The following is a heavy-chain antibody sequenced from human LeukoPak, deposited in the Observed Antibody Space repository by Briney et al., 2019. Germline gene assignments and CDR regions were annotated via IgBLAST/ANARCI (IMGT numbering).Heavy chain of an antibody. V-gene: IGHV3-48*01. J-gene: IGHJ5*02. CDR1: GFTFSSYA. CDR2: ITASGTAM. Sequence: PGGSLRLSCAASGFTFSSYAMSWVRQAPGKGPEWVSHITASGTAMFYADSVKGRFTISRDNAKNSLYLQMNSLRVEDTAVYYCARDPRNVGLAPWGQGTLVTVSS. CDR3: ARDPRNVGLAP. D-gene: IGHD2-15*01.